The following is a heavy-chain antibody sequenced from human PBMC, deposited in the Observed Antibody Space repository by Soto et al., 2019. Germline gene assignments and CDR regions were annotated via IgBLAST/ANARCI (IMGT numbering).Heavy chain of an antibody. D-gene: IGHD6-6*01. CDR1: EFSFSDYS. Sequence: EVQLVESGGGLVKPGVSLRLSCAASEFSFSDYSMNWVRQAPGKGLEWVSSISGSSSYIYYIDSVKGRFTISRDNAKNSLYLQMNSLRDEDTAVYYCARGGSSSDNGMDVWGQGTTVTVSS. J-gene: IGHJ6*02. V-gene: IGHV3-21*01. CDR3: ARGGSSSDNGMDV. CDR2: ISGSSSYI.